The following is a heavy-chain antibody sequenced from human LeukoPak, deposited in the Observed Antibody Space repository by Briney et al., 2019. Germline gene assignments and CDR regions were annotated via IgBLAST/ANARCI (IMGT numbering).Heavy chain of an antibody. V-gene: IGHV4-34*01. CDR1: GGSFSGYY. J-gene: IGHJ6*03. D-gene: IGHD3-22*01. CDR3: ARGRQDVTMIVVVMTAVSYYLDV. Sequence: SETLSLICAVYGGSFSGYYWTWIRQTPEKGLEWIGEMNPSGSTSYNPSLKSRVTISVDTSKNQFSLKLNSVTAADTAVYYCARGRQDVTMIVVVMTAVSYYLDVWGKGTTVTVS. CDR2: MNPSGST.